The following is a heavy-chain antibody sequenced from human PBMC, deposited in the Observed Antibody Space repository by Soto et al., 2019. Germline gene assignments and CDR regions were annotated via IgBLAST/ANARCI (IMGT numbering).Heavy chain of an antibody. D-gene: IGHD3-16*02. Sequence: SETLSLTCTVSGGSVSSGSYYWSWIRQPPGKGLECVGYIYYSGSTNYNPSLKSRVTISVDTSKNQFSLKLSSVTAADTAVYYCARVDYDYVWGSYRPIFDYWGQGTLVTVSS. CDR2: IYYSGST. V-gene: IGHV4-61*01. CDR3: ARVDYDYVWGSYRPIFDY. CDR1: GGSVSSGSYY. J-gene: IGHJ4*02.